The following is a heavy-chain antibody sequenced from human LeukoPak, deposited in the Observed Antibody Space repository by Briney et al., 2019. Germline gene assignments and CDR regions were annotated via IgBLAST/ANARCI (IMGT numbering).Heavy chain of an antibody. J-gene: IGHJ4*02. CDR2: IRSKANSYAT. D-gene: IGHD1-14*01. CDR1: GFTFSDSA. CDR3: AKEYSVRNQFDH. Sequence: GGSLRLSCAASGFTFSDSAVHWARQASGKGLEWVGRIRSKANSYATAYAASVKGRFTISRDDSKNTAYLQMNSLRAEDTAVYYCAKEYSVRNQFDHWGQGTLVAVSS. V-gene: IGHV3-73*01.